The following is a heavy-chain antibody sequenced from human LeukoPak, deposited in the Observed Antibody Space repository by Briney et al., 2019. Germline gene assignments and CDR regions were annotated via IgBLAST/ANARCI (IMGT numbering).Heavy chain of an antibody. D-gene: IGHD6-6*01. Sequence: GASVKVSCKASGYTFTSYGISWVRQAPGQGLEWMGWISAYNGNTNYAQKPQGRVTMTTDTSTSTAYMELRSLRSDDTAVYYCASPGEEYSSFPFDYWGQGTLVTVSS. CDR2: ISAYNGNT. V-gene: IGHV1-18*01. CDR3: ASPGEEYSSFPFDY. J-gene: IGHJ4*02. CDR1: GYTFTSYG.